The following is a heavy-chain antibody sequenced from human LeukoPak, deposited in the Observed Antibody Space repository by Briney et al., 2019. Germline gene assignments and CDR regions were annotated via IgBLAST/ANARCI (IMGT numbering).Heavy chain of an antibody. D-gene: IGHD2-2*01. J-gene: IGHJ4*02. V-gene: IGHV4-38-2*01. Sequence: SETLSLTCAVSGYSISSGYYWGWIRQPPGKGLEWIGSIYHSGSTYYNPSLKSRVTISVDTSKNQFSLKLSSVTAADTAVYDCAGRPATYDFWGQGTLVTVSS. CDR1: GYSISSGYY. CDR2: IYHSGST. CDR3: AGRPATYDF.